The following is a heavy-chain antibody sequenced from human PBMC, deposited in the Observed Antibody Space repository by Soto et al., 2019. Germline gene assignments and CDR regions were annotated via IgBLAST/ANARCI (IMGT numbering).Heavy chain of an antibody. CDR3: ATDYYDSRTFDY. D-gene: IGHD3-22*01. CDR2: IIPIFGTA. J-gene: IGHJ4*02. V-gene: IGHV1-69*13. Sequence: SVKVSCKASGGTFSSYAISWVRQAPGQGLEWMGGIIPIFGTANYAQKFQGRVTITADESTSTAYMELSSLRSEDTAVYYCATDYYDSRTFDYWGQGNLVTVS. CDR1: GGTFSSYA.